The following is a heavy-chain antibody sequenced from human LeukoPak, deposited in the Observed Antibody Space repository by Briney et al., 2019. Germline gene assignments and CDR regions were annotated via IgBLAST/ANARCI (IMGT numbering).Heavy chain of an antibody. Sequence: SETLSLTCSVSGGSIGSYHWSWIRQPPGKGLEWIGHVHYTWNTRYNPSLTGRVSISLDRSKNQFSLTLTSVTAADTAVYYCARHVAPDMDYFDYWGPGTLVTVSP. CDR1: GGSIGSYH. CDR3: ARHVAPDMDYFDY. CDR2: VHYTWNT. V-gene: IGHV4-59*08. J-gene: IGHJ4*02. D-gene: IGHD2-15*01.